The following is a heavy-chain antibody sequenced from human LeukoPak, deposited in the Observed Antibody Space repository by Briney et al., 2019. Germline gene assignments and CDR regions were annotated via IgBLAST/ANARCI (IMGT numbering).Heavy chain of an antibody. CDR2: IIPIFGTA. Sequence: SVNVSFKASGGTFSSYAISWVRQAPGQGLEWMGGIIPIFGTANYAQKFQGRVTITADESTSTAYMELSSLRSEDTAVYYCARAFGEMATNSYYYYGMDVWGQGTTVTVSS. CDR1: GGTFSSYA. J-gene: IGHJ6*02. D-gene: IGHD5-24*01. CDR3: ARAFGEMATNSYYYYGMDV. V-gene: IGHV1-69*13.